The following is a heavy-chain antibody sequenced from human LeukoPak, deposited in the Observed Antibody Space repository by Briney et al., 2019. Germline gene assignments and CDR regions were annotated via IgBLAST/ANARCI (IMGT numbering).Heavy chain of an antibody. Sequence: GGSLRLSCAASGFTFSSYEMNWVRQAPGKGLEWVSYISSSGSTIYYADSVKGRFTISRDNAKNSLYLQMNSLRAEDTAVYYCASGHDSSGPCDYWGQGTLVTVSS. J-gene: IGHJ4*02. CDR2: ISSSGSTI. D-gene: IGHD3-22*01. V-gene: IGHV3-48*03. CDR3: ASGHDSSGPCDY. CDR1: GFTFSSYE.